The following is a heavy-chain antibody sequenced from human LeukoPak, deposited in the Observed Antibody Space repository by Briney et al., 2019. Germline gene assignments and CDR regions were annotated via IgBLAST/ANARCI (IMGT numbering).Heavy chain of an antibody. V-gene: IGHV1-18*01. CDR3: SKGPDAFDI. J-gene: IGHJ3*02. CDR1: GYTFTSYG. CDR2: ISAYNGNT. Sequence: ASVNVPCKASGYTFTSYGISWVRQAPGQGLEWMGWISAYNGNTNYAQKPQGRVTMTTDTSTSTAYIELRSLRSDDTAVYYCSKGPDAFDIWGQGTMVTVSS.